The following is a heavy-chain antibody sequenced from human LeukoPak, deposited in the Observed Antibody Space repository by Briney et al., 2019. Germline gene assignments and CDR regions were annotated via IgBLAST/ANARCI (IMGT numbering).Heavy chain of an antibody. V-gene: IGHV3-7*04. CDR1: GFTFSRYL. Sequence: GGSLRLSCRASGFTFSRYLMTWVRQGPGKGLGWVANIKADGSKEYYVDSVMGRFTISRDNAQNSLFLQMNSLRTDDTAVYYCARGYGDYCYGVDVWGQGTTVTVSS. CDR3: ARGYGDYCYGVDV. CDR2: IKADGSKE. J-gene: IGHJ6*02. D-gene: IGHD4-17*01.